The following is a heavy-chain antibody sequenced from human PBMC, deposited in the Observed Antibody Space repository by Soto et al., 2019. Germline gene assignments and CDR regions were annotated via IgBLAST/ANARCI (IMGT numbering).Heavy chain of an antibody. CDR2: ITNSGGST. J-gene: IGHJ4*02. D-gene: IGHD6-19*01. CDR1: GFTFNTYA. V-gene: IGHV3-23*01. CDR3: AKDSYNSGWFYFDY. Sequence: EVPLLESGGGLVQPGGSLRLSCAASGFTFNTYAMSWVRQAPGKGLEWVSGITNSGGSTYYADSVKGRFTISRDNSKNTLYLQLNSVRAEDTAVYYCAKDSYNSGWFYFDYWGQGTLVTASS.